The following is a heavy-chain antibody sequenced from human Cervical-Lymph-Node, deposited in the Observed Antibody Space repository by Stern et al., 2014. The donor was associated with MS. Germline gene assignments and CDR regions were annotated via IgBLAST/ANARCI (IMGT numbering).Heavy chain of an antibody. CDR2: INTHNGNP. D-gene: IGHD1-1*01. Sequence: QVQLVQSGAELKKPGASVKVSCTASGYIFNEYAINWVRQAPGQGLEWMGWINTHNGNPTYAQSFTGRVALSLDTSVRMGYLQIHSLKAEDAAVYYCTRDLLERLYGMDVWGQGTTVTVSS. J-gene: IGHJ6*02. CDR3: TRDLLERLYGMDV. V-gene: IGHV7-4-1*04. CDR1: GYIFNEYA.